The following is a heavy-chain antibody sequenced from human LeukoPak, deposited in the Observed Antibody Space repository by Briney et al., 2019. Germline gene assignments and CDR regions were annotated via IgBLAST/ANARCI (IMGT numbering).Heavy chain of an antibody. D-gene: IGHD3-9*01. CDR1: GFTFSSYS. V-gene: IGHV3-21*01. CDR2: ISSSSSYI. Sequence: GGSLRLSCAASGFTFSSYSMNWVRQAPGKGLEWVSSISSSSSYIYYADSAKGRFTISRDNAKNSLYLQMNSLRAEDTAVYYCAREAYDILTAQGDWGQGTLVTVSS. J-gene: IGHJ4*02. CDR3: AREAYDILTAQGD.